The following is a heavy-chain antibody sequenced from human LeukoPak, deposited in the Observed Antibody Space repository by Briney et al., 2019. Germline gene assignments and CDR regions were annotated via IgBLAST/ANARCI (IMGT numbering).Heavy chain of an antibody. D-gene: IGHD3-9*01. CDR2: IYYSGST. J-gene: IGHJ4*02. CDR3: ARGRRYFDWSY. V-gene: IGHV4-59*01. Sequence: SETLSLTCTVSGGSISSYYWSWIRQPPGKGLEWIGYIYYSGSTNYNPSLKSRVTISVDTPKNQFSLKLSSVTAADTAVYYCARGRRYFDWSYWGQGTLVTVSS. CDR1: GGSISSYY.